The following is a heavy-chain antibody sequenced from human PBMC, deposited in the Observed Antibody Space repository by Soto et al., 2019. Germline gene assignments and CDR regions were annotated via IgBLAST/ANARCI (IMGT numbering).Heavy chain of an antibody. J-gene: IGHJ6*02. CDR1: GFTFSSYA. CDR3: ARVGYSGYDFYYYYGMDV. Sequence: VQLLESGGGLVQPGGSLRLSCAASGFTFSSYAMHWVRQAPGKGLEWVAVISYDGSNKYYADSVKGRFTISRDNSKNTLYLQMNSLRAEDTAVYYCARVGYSGYDFYYYYGMDVWGQGTTVTVSS. CDR2: ISYDGSNK. V-gene: IGHV3-30-3*01. D-gene: IGHD5-12*01.